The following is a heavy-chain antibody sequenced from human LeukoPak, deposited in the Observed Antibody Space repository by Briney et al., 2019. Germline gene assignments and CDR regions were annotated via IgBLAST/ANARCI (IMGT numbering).Heavy chain of an antibody. Sequence: PGGSLRLSCAASGFTFSSYSMNWVRQAPGKGLEWVSSISSSSSHIYYADSVKGRFTISRGNAKNSLYLQMNSLRAEDTAVYYCARRPGIAAAGTRGDFDYWGQGTLVTVSS. CDR3: ARRPGIAAAGTRGDFDY. D-gene: IGHD6-13*01. J-gene: IGHJ4*02. CDR1: GFTFSSYS. V-gene: IGHV3-21*01. CDR2: ISSSSSHI.